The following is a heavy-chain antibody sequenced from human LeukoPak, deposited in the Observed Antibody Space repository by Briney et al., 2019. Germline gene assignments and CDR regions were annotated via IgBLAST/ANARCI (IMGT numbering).Heavy chain of an antibody. CDR3: GRVQKTQTGGTPDY. D-gene: IGHD1-14*01. J-gene: IGHJ4*02. V-gene: IGHV3-7*01. CDR2: INQGGSKE. Sequence: PGGSLRLSCAASGFTFSSYWMTWVRQAPGKGLEWVSHINQGGSKEDYVASVKGRFTISRDNAKNSLYLQVTSLRDDDTAVYYWGRVQKTQTGGTPDYWGQGTLVTVSS. CDR1: GFTFSSYW.